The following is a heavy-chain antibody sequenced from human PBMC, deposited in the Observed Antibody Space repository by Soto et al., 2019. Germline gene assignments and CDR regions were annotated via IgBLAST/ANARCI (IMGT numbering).Heavy chain of an antibody. CDR3: ARDGEGDPFDY. J-gene: IGHJ4*02. CDR2: ISTYNDNI. CDR1: GFAKTCKC. D-gene: IGHD3-10*01. V-gene: IGHV1-18*01. Sequence: GAPAKPTLKASGFAKTCKCMRWVQQAPGQGPEWMGWISTYNDNINYAPKLQGRVTLTTDTSTSTAYMELRSLRSDDTAVYYCARDGEGDPFDYWGQGTLVIVSS.